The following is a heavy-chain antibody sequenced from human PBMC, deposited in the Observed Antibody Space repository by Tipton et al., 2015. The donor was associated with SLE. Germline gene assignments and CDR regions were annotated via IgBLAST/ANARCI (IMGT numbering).Heavy chain of an antibody. J-gene: IGHJ6*02. Sequence: GSLRLSCAASGFTFSSYWTHWVRQAPGKGLVWVSHINSDGSTTSYADSVKGRFTISRDNAKNTLYLQMNSLRAEDTAVYFCAREVVVPAAIRDSYIMAVWGQGTTVTVSS. V-gene: IGHV3-74*01. D-gene: IGHD2-2*01. CDR2: INSDGSTT. CDR3: AREVVVPAAIRDSYIMAV. CDR1: GFTFSSYW.